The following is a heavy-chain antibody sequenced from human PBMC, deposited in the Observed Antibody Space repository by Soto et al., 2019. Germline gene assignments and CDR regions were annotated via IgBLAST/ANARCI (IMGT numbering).Heavy chain of an antibody. J-gene: IGHJ5*02. CDR3: ARDSGVPAAPNWFDP. Sequence: GASVKVSCKASGYTFTSYAMHWVRQAPGQRLEWMGWISAYNGNTNYAQKLQGRVTMTTDTSTSTAYMELRSLRSDDTAVYYCARDSGVPAAPNWFDPWGQGTLVTVSS. D-gene: IGHD2-2*01. CDR2: ISAYNGNT. V-gene: IGHV1-18*01. CDR1: GYTFTSYA.